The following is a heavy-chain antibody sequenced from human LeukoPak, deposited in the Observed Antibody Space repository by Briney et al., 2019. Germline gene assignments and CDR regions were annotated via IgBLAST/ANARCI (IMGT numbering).Heavy chain of an antibody. CDR3: ARSGVATCHY. Sequence: GGSLRLSCQASGFTFSDYAMSWVRQAPGKGLEWVSSINPDGGSFFADSVKGRFTISRDDSRSVVYLQMNTLSAKDTAVYYCARSGVATCHYWGQGILVTVSS. CDR2: INPDGGS. V-gene: IGHV3-23*01. J-gene: IGHJ4*02. D-gene: IGHD3-10*01. CDR1: GFTFSDYA.